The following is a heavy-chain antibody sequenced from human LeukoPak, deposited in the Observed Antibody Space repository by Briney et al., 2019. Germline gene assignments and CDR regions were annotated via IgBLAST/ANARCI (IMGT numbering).Heavy chain of an antibody. J-gene: IGHJ5*02. Sequence: SETLSLTCTVSGGSISSYYWSWIRQPAGKGLEWIGRIYTSGSTNYNPSLKSRVTMSVDTSKNQFSLKLSSVTAADTAVYYCAREAVQKNMDIVVVPAARTWFDPWGQGTLVTVSS. CDR3: AREAVQKNMDIVVVPAARTWFDP. CDR1: GGSISSYY. D-gene: IGHD2-2*03. CDR2: IYTSGST. V-gene: IGHV4-4*07.